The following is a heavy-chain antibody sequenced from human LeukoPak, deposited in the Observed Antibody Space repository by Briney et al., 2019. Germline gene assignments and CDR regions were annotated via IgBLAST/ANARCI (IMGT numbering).Heavy chain of an antibody. CDR2: IYYSGST. CDR1: GVSISSGDYY. V-gene: IGHV4-61*08. D-gene: IGHD5-18*01. CDR3: AREGYSYGYIDY. J-gene: IGHJ4*02. Sequence: NTSQTLSLTCSVSGVSISSGDYYWSWIRQPPGKGLEWIGYIYYSGSTNYNPSLKSRVTISVDTSKNQFSLKLSSVTAADTAVYYCAREGYSYGYIDYWGQGTLVTVSS.